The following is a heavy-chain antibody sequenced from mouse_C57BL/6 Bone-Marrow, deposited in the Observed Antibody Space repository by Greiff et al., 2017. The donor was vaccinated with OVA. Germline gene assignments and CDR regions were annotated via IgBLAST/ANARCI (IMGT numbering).Heavy chain of an antibody. CDR2: LDPSDSYT. CDR3: ARSGNYYGSSFYAMDY. Sequence: QVQLQQPGAELVMPGASVKLSCKASGYTFTSYWMHWVKQRPGQGLEWIGELDPSDSYTNYNQKFKGKSTLTVDKSSSTAYMQLSSLTSEDSAVYYCARSGNYYGSSFYAMDYWGQGTSVTVSS. D-gene: IGHD1-1*01. V-gene: IGHV1-69*01. J-gene: IGHJ4*01. CDR1: GYTFTSYW.